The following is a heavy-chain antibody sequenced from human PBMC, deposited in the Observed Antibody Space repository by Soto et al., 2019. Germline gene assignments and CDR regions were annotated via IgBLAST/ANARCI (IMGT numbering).Heavy chain of an antibody. V-gene: IGHV4-59*01. Sequence: SETLSLTCTVSGGSISSYYWSWIRQPPGKGLEWIGYIYYSGSTNYNPSLKSRVTISVDTSKNQFSLKLSSVTAADTAVYYCARARKETTVRGPDYYYYSGMDVWGQGNTVTVSS. D-gene: IGHD4-4*01. CDR1: GGSISSYY. CDR3: ARARKETTVRGPDYYYYSGMDV. CDR2: IYYSGST. J-gene: IGHJ6*02.